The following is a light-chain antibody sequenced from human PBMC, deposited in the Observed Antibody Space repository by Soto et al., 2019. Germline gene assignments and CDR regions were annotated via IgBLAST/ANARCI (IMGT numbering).Light chain of an antibody. J-gene: IGLJ3*02. Sequence: QSALTQPASVSGSPGQSITISCTGTSSDVGGYDYVSWYQHHPGKAPKLMIFDVSDRPSGVSSRFSGSQSGNTASLTISGLQAEDEADYYCSSYTSSNTWVFGGGTKLTVL. CDR3: SSYTSSNTWV. CDR2: DVS. V-gene: IGLV2-14*03. CDR1: SSDVGGYDY.